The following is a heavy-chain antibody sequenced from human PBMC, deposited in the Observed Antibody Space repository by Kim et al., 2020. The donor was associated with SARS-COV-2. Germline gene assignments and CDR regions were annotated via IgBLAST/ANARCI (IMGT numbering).Heavy chain of an antibody. CDR1: GGSISSSSYY. CDR3: ARLVAGTYWFDP. V-gene: IGHV4-39*01. D-gene: IGHD6-19*01. J-gene: IGHJ5*02. CDR2: IYYSGST. Sequence: SETLSLTCTVSGGSISSSSYYWGWIRQPPGKGLEWIGSIYYSGSTYYNPSLKSRVTISVDTSKNQFSLKLSSVTAADTAVYYCARLVAGTYWFDPWGQGTLVTVSS.